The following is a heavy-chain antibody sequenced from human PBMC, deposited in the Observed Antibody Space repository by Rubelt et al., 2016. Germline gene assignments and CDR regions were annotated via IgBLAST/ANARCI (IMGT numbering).Heavy chain of an antibody. Sequence: QVQLQESGPGLVEPSQTLSLTCTVSGGSISSGRYFWSWMRQLPGKGLEWVGYISYSGTSAFNPSLKSRVSISMDTSKNKFYLRLSTVTAADTAVYYCATSFSPATSSFDYWGQGSLVTVSS. V-gene: IGHV4-31*03. CDR3: ATSFSPATSSFDY. CDR1: GGSISSGRYF. J-gene: IGHJ4*02. D-gene: IGHD1/OR15-1a*01. CDR2: ISYSGTS.